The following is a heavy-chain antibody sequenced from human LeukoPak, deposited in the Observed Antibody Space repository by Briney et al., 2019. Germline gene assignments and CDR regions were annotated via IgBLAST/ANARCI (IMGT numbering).Heavy chain of an antibody. CDR1: GGSISSGSYY. V-gene: IGHV4-61*02. D-gene: IGHD6-19*01. CDR3: AREGSGWYYFDY. CDR2: IYTSGST. J-gene: IGHJ4*02. Sequence: PSETLSLTCTVSGGSISSGSYYWSWIRQPAGKALEWIGRIYTSGSTNYNPSLKSRVTISVDTSKNQFSLKLSSVTAADTAVYYCAREGSGWYYFDYWGQGTLVTVSS.